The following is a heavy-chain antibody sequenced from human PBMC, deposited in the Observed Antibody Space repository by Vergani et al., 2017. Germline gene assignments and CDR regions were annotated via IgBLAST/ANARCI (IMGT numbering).Heavy chain of an antibody. Sequence: EVQLVESGGGLVKPGGSLRLSCAASGFTFSSYSMNWVRQAPGKGLEWVSSISSSSSYIYYADSVKGRFTISRDNAKNSLYLQMNSLRAEDPAVYYCARGSHYYDSSGYLTGYFQHWGQGTLVTVSS. V-gene: IGHV3-21*01. CDR2: ISSSSSYI. J-gene: IGHJ1*01. CDR3: ARGSHYYDSSGYLTGYFQH. D-gene: IGHD3-22*01. CDR1: GFTFSSYS.